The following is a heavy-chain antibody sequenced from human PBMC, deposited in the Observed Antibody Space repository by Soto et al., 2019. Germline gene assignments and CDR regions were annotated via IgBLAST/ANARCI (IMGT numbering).Heavy chain of an antibody. CDR3: AKSSGWYVNNWLDP. J-gene: IGHJ5*02. CDR1: GFTFSSYA. D-gene: IGHD6-19*01. CDR2: VTGSGGAT. V-gene: IGHV3-23*01. Sequence: PGGSLRLSCEPSGFTFSSYAMSWVRQAPGKGLEWVSSVTGSGGATYHAASVKGRSTISRDNAKNRLYLQMNSLRAEDTAIYYCAKSSGWYVNNWLDPWGQGTLVTVSS.